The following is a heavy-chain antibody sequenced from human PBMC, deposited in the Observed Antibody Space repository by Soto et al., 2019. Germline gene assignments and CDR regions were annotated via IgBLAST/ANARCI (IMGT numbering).Heavy chain of an antibody. CDR3: ARDRCSGSYCPIDY. Sequence: QVQLVESGGGVVQPGRSLRLSCAASGFTFSSYAFHWVRQAPGKGLEWMAVISYDGNNKYYADSVEGRFTISRDNSKNTLYLQMDSLRAEDTAVYYCARDRCSGSYCPIDYWGQGTLVTVSS. J-gene: IGHJ4*02. CDR2: ISYDGNNK. CDR1: GFTFSSYA. V-gene: IGHV3-30-3*01. D-gene: IGHD1-26*01.